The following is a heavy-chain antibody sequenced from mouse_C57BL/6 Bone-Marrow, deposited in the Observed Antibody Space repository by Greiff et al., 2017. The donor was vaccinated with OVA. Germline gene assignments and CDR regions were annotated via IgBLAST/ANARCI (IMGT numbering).Heavy chain of an antibody. CDR2: IDPSDSYT. CDR1: GYTFTSYW. Sequence: QVQLQQPGAELVRPGTSVKLSCKASGYTFTSYWMHWVKQRPGQGLEWIGVIDPSDSYTNYNQKFKGKATLTVDTSSSTAYMQLSSLTSEDSAVYYCASWRDRPGTYWGQGTLVTVSA. J-gene: IGHJ3*01. CDR3: ASWRDRPGTY. V-gene: IGHV1-59*01.